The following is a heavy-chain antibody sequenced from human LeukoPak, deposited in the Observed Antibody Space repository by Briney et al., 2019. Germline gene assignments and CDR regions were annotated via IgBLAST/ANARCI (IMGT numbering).Heavy chain of an antibody. V-gene: IGHV3-21*04. D-gene: IGHD3-9*01. CDR1: GFTFSSYS. Sequence: GGSLRLSCAASGFTFSSYSMNWVRQAPGKGLEWVSSISSSSSYIYYADSVKGRFTISRDNAKNSLYLQMNSLRAEDTAVYYCARPPTIFDAFDIWGQGTMVTVSS. CDR2: ISSSSSYI. CDR3: ARPPTIFDAFDI. J-gene: IGHJ3*02.